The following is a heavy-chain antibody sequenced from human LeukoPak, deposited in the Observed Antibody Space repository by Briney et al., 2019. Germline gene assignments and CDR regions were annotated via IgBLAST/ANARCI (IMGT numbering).Heavy chain of an antibody. CDR2: IYYSGST. Sequence: SETLSLTCTVSGGSISSGGYYWSWIRQHPGKGLEWIGYIYYSGSTYYNPSLKSRVTISVDTSKNQFSLKLSSVTAADTAVYYCARDLLGGYSGYEDDNWFDPWGQGTLVTVSS. CDR3: ARDLLGGYSGYEDDNWFDP. V-gene: IGHV4-31*03. D-gene: IGHD5-12*01. J-gene: IGHJ5*02. CDR1: GGSISSGGYY.